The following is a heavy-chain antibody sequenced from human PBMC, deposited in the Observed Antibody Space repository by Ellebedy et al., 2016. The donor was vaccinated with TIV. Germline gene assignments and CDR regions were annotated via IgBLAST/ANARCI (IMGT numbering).Heavy chain of an antibody. CDR3: ARDLRDGYNYANWFNP. Sequence: GESLKISCAASGFTFSSYAMTWVRQAPGKGLEWVSDISGSGSRTDYSDAVKGRFTISRDNSKKTLFLQMDSLSVEDTAVYYCARDLRDGYNYANWFNPWGQGTLVTVSS. D-gene: IGHD5-24*01. CDR1: GFTFSSYA. V-gene: IGHV3-23*01. J-gene: IGHJ5*02. CDR2: ISGSGSRT.